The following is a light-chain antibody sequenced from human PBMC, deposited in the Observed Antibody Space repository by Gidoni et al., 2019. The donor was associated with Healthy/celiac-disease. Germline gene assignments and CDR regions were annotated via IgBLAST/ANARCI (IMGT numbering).Light chain of an antibody. CDR3: QQYYSTPPT. J-gene: IGKJ2*01. Sequence: DIVMTQSPDSLAVSLGERATINCKSSQSVLYSSNNKNYLAWYQQKPRQPPKLLIYWASTRESGVPDRFSGSGSGTDFTLTISSLQAEDVAVYYCQQYYSTPPTFGQXTKLEIK. CDR2: WAS. V-gene: IGKV4-1*01. CDR1: QSVLYSSNNKNY.